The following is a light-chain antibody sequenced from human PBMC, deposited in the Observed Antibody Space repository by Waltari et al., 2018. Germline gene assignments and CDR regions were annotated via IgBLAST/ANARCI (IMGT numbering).Light chain of an antibody. V-gene: IGLV2-8*01. CDR1: ASDVGGYRY. CDR2: DGS. CDR3: SSYAGSNNYV. J-gene: IGLJ1*01. Sequence: QSALTQPPSASGSPGQSVTISCTGTASDVGGYRYVSWCQQHPGKAPKLIIFDGSKRPSGVPDRFSGSKAGNTASLTVSGLQAEDEADYYCSSYAGSNNYVFGTGTKVTVL.